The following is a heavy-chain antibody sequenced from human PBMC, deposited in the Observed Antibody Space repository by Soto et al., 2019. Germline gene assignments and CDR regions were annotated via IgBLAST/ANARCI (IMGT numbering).Heavy chain of an antibody. CDR2: VNWNGGST. CDR3: VRGASLNFDY. V-gene: IGHV3-20*04. Sequence: EVQLVESGGGVLRPGGSLRLSCAASGFIFDDYGMSWARQAPGKGLEWVSGVNWNGGSTGYADSVKGRFTISRDNAKNFLFLQMNSLRVEDTAFYYCVRGASLNFDYWSQGTLVTVSS. D-gene: IGHD1-26*01. CDR1: GFIFDDYG. J-gene: IGHJ4*02.